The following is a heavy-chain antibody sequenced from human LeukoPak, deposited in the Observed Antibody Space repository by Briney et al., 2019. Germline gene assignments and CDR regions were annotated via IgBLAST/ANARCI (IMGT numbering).Heavy chain of an antibody. Sequence: GGSLRLSCAVSGFTFSSYSMNWVRQAPGKGLEWVAFIRYDGSNKYYADSVKGRFTISRDNSKNTLYLQMNSLRAEDTAVYYCAKGVGQQLTFDYWGQGTLVTVSS. CDR3: AKGVGQQLTFDY. CDR2: IRYDGSNK. J-gene: IGHJ4*02. CDR1: GFTFSSYS. D-gene: IGHD6-13*01. V-gene: IGHV3-30*02.